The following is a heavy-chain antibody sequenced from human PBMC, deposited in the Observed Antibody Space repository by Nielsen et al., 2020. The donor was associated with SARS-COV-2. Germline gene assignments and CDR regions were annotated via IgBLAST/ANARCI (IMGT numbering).Heavy chain of an antibody. Sequence: ASVKVSCKASGGTFSSYAITWVRQAPGLGLEWMAWINTYNGITYYAEKFRDRVTVTTDTPTTTAYLEMRSLRSDDTAVYFCAREEQWVIKDWGQGTLVTVSS. D-gene: IGHD1-26*01. CDR2: INTYNGIT. CDR3: AREEQWVIKD. CDR1: GGTFSSYA. V-gene: IGHV1-18*01. J-gene: IGHJ4*02.